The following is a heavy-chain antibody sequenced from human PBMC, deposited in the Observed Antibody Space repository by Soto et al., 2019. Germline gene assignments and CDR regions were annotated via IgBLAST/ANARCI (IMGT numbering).Heavy chain of an antibody. Sequence: QVQLVESGGGVVQPGRSLRLSCAASGFTFSSYAMHWVRQAPGKGLEWVAVISYDGSNKYYADSVKGRFTISRDNSKNTLYLQMNRLRAEDTAVYYCAREHDYDSSGYYSYFDYWGQGTLVTVSS. V-gene: IGHV3-30-3*01. CDR3: AREHDYDSSGYYSYFDY. CDR1: GFTFSSYA. J-gene: IGHJ4*02. D-gene: IGHD3-22*01. CDR2: ISYDGSNK.